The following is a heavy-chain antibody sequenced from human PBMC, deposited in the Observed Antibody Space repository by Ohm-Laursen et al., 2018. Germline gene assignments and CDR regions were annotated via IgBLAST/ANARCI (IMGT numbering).Heavy chain of an antibody. J-gene: IGHJ4*02. CDR1: GYSISSGYY. CDR3: ARVPVYGDPRFDY. D-gene: IGHD4-17*01. CDR2: IYHSGST. V-gene: IGHV4-38-2*01. Sequence: SDTLSLTCAVSGYSISSGYYWGWIRQPPGKGLEWIGSIYHSGSTYYNPSLKSRVTISVDTSKNQFSQKLTSVTAADTAVYYCARVPVYGDPRFDYWGQGTLVTVSS.